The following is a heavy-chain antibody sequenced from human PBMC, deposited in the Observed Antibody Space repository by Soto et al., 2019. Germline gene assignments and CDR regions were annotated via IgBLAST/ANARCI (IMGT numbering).Heavy chain of an antibody. CDR1: GGSISSGDYY. CDR2: IYYSGST. J-gene: IGHJ4*02. D-gene: IGHD1-20*01. V-gene: IGHV4-30-4*02. CDR3: ARLAGYNWNPYYFDY. Sequence: SDTLSLTCTVSGGSISSGDYYWSWIRQPPGKGLEWIGYIYYSGSTYYNPSLKSRVTISVDTSKNQFSLKLSSVTAADTAVYYCARLAGYNWNPYYFDYWGQGTLVTVSS.